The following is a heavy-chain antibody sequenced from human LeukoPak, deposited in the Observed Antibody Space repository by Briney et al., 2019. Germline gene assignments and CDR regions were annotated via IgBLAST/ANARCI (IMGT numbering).Heavy chain of an antibody. Sequence: PSETLSLTCTVSGGSVSSSSYYWTWIRQSPVKGLEWIGTIFYTGSTYYNPSLKSRATISLDTSKNQFSLKLSSVTAADTAVYYCATRMGGFDPWGQGTLVTVSS. CDR1: GGSVSSSSYY. J-gene: IGHJ5*02. D-gene: IGHD3-16*01. V-gene: IGHV4-39*01. CDR3: ATRMGGFDP. CDR2: IFYTGST.